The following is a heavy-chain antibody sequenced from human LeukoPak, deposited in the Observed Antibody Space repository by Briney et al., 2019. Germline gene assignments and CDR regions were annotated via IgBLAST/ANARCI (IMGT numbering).Heavy chain of an antibody. V-gene: IGHV1-2*02. J-gene: IGHJ5*02. Sequence: ASVKVSCKASGYTFTGYYMHWVRQAPGQGLEWMGWINPNSGGTNYAQKFQGRVTMTRDTSISTAYMELSRLRSGDTAVYYCARDYYDSSGYYVGWFDPWGQGTLVTVSS. CDR2: INPNSGGT. D-gene: IGHD3-22*01. CDR3: ARDYYDSSGYYVGWFDP. CDR1: GYTFTGYY.